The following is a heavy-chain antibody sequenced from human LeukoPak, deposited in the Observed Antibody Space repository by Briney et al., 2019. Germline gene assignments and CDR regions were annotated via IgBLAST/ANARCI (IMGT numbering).Heavy chain of an antibody. CDR3: AKVDRSLTTIDY. V-gene: IGHV3-23*01. D-gene: IGHD4-17*01. CDR2: IGGSGGST. Sequence: GGSLRLSCAASGSTFSSYAMTWVRQAPGKGLEWVSGIGGSGGSTYYADSVKGRFTISRDNSKNTLYLQMNSLRAEDTALYYCAKVDRSLTTIDYWGQGTLVTVSS. J-gene: IGHJ4*02. CDR1: GSTFSSYA.